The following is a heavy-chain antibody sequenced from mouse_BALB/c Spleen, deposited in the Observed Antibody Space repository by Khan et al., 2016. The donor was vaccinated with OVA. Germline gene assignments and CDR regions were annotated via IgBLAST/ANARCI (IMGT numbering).Heavy chain of an antibody. V-gene: IGHV1-7*01. J-gene: IGHJ2*01. Sequence: QIQLVQSGAELAKPGASVKMSCKASGYTFTTYWMHWVKQRPGQGLEWIGYINPTSGYTDYNEKFRDKATLSADKSSGTAYMQLSRLTSEDAAVYYCTRDRIDYWGQGTTLTVSS. CDR2: INPTSGYT. CDR3: TRDRIDY. CDR1: GYTFTTYW.